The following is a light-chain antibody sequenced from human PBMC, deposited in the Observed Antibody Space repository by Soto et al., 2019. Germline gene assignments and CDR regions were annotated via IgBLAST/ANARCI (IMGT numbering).Light chain of an antibody. CDR2: EVS. J-gene: IGLJ2*01. CDR3: SSYTTSTSFIL. V-gene: IGLV2-14*01. Sequence: QAALTQPASVSGSPGRSITISCTGTSSDSGNYDFVSWYQQVPGTAPKAMIYEVSSRPSGVSNRFSGSKSGNTASLTISGLQAEDEAYYYCSSYTTSTSFILFGGGTK. CDR1: SSDSGNYDF.